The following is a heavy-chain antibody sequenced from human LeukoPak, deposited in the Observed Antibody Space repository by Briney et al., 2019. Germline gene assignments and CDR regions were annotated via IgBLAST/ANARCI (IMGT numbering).Heavy chain of an antibody. CDR2: ISGFNGNS. V-gene: IGHV1-18*01. J-gene: IGHJ6*03. Sequence: RASVKVSCTASGYPFNSFGLTWVRQAPGHGLEWMGWISGFNGNSNSAQKLQGRVTLTTDTSTNTAYMELRSLRSDDTAVYYCARGTMITFGGVNVYMDVWGKGTTVTVSS. CDR1: GYPFNSFG. D-gene: IGHD3-16*01. CDR3: ARGTMITFGGVNVYMDV.